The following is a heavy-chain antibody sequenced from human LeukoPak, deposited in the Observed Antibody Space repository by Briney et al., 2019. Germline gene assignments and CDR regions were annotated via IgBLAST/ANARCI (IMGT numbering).Heavy chain of an antibody. V-gene: IGHV3-30-3*01. J-gene: IGHJ4*02. Sequence: GGSLRLSCAASGFTFSSYTVHWVRQGPGKGLEWVAVISFDGSNKDYVDSVKGRFTISRDNSKKMVYLQMNSLRAEDTAVYYCARGGSSGWRWGQGTLVTVSS. CDR1: GFTFSSYT. CDR2: ISFDGSNK. D-gene: IGHD6-19*01. CDR3: ARGGSSGWR.